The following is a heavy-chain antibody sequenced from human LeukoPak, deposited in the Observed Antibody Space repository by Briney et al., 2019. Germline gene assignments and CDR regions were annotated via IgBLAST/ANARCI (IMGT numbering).Heavy chain of an antibody. V-gene: IGHV3-30*03. CDR1: GFTFSSYG. D-gene: IGHD3-10*01. Sequence: GGSLRLSCAASGFTFSSYGMHWVRRAPGKGLEWVAVISYDGSNKYYADSVKGRFTISRDNSKNTLYLQMNSLRAEDTAVYYCAGVEARLRYGSYDYWGQGTLVTVSS. J-gene: IGHJ4*02. CDR3: AGVEARLRYGSYDY. CDR2: ISYDGSNK.